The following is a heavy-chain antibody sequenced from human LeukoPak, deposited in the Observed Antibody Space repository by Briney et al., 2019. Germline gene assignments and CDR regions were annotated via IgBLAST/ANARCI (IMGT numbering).Heavy chain of an antibody. CDR1: GDSVSSDSAA. CDR2: TYYRSKWFN. CDR3: ARVRRIAVTAYYFDS. Sequence: SQTLSLTCAISGDSVSSDSAAWYWIRLSPSRGLEWLGRTYYRSKWFNDYAVSVKSRIIINPDTSKNQFSLHLNSVTPEDTAVYYCARVRRIAVTAYYFDSWGQGTLVTVSS. J-gene: IGHJ4*02. V-gene: IGHV6-1*01. D-gene: IGHD6-19*01.